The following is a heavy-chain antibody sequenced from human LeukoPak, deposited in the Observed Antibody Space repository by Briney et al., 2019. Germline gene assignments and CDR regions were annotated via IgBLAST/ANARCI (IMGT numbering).Heavy chain of an antibody. Sequence: PGGSLRLSCAASGFTFSSYSMNWVRQAPGKGLEWVSYISSSSSTIYYADSVKGRFTISRDNAKNSLYLQMNSLRAEDTAVYYCAGHGQSPYYYYYMDVWGKGTTVTVSS. CDR1: GFTFSSYS. J-gene: IGHJ6*03. CDR3: AGHGQSPYYYYYMDV. CDR2: ISSSSSTI. V-gene: IGHV3-48*04. D-gene: IGHD4-17*01.